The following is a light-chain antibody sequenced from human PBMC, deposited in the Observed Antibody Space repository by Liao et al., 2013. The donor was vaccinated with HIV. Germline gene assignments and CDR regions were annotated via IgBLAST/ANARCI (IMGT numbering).Light chain of an antibody. CDR1: ELRDKY. CDR2: QDT. CDR3: QAWDSSSYWV. J-gene: IGLJ3*02. Sequence: SDELTQPSSVSVSPGQTASIACSGDELRDKYASWYQQKPGQSPVAVMYQDTKRPSGIPERFSGSKFGNSAILTISGTQAMDEADYYCQAWDSSSYWVFGGGTKLTVL. V-gene: IGLV3-1*01.